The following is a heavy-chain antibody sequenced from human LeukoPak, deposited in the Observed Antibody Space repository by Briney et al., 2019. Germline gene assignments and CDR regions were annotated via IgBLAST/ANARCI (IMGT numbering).Heavy chain of an antibody. V-gene: IGHV4-4*07. CDR1: GDSMTTFD. Sequence: SETLSLTCSVSGDSMTTFDWSWIRQPAGKGLEWVGQVFTSGTTAYSASLKSRLTISLDKSNNQVSLKLISVTVADTAVYYCARHSPTGWYYFDSWGQGALVIVSS. CDR2: VFTSGTT. J-gene: IGHJ4*02. CDR3: ARHSPTGWYYFDS. D-gene: IGHD6-19*01.